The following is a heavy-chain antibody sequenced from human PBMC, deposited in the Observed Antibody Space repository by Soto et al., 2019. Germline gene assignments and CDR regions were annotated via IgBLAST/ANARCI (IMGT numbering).Heavy chain of an antibody. D-gene: IGHD6-13*01. Sequence: GGSLRLSCAASGFTFSTFEMNWVRQAPGKGPEFISYISSSGYSIYYSDSVKGRFTISRDNAKNSLFLQMNSLRAEDTAVYYCARSDYSSSWYLGHGGQGTLVTVSS. V-gene: IGHV3-48*03. CDR2: ISSSGYSI. CDR1: GFTFSTFE. CDR3: ARSDYSSSWYLGH. J-gene: IGHJ4*02.